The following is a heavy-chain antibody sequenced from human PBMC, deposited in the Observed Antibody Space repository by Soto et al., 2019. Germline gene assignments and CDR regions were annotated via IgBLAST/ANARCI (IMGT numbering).Heavy chain of an antibody. CDR3: AKDLWPITLNYVFDI. J-gene: IGHJ3*02. V-gene: IGHV3-23*01. CDR1: GFTFSTYA. D-gene: IGHD3-22*01. Sequence: VQLLESGGGLGQPGGSLRLSGAASGFTFSTYAMAWVRQAPGKRLEWVSVISGSGDSTYYAYSLKGRFTIAIDNSKNTLYLQMNSLRVEDTSVYYCAKDLWPITLNYVFDIWGQGTLVTVSS. CDR2: ISGSGDST.